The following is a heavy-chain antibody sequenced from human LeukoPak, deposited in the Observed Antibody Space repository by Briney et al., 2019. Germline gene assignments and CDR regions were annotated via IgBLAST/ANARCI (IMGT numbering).Heavy chain of an antibody. CDR3: ERDIGYNYVWGSYGVGGDYLDY. D-gene: IGHD3-16*01. V-gene: IGHV4-4*07. CDR2: IYTSGST. CDR1: GGSISSYY. Sequence: SETLSLTCTVSGGSISSYYWSWVRQPAGKGLEWIGRIYTSGSTNYNPSLKSRVTMSVDTYKNQFSLKLSSVPPADTAVYYGERDIGYNYVWGSYGVGGDYLDYWGQGTLVTVSS. J-gene: IGHJ4*02.